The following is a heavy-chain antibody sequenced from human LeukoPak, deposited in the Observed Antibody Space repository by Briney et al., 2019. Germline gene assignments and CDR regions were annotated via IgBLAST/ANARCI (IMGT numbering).Heavy chain of an antibody. D-gene: IGHD4-11*01. Sequence: GGSLRLSCAASGFTFSNYWMSWVRQAPGKGLEWVANIKQDGSEKYYVDSVKGRFTISRDNAKNSLYLQMNSLRAEDTAVYYCAREGTTTLYNWFDPWGQGTLVTVSS. CDR1: GFTFSNYW. V-gene: IGHV3-7*01. CDR2: IKQDGSEK. CDR3: AREGTTTLYNWFDP. J-gene: IGHJ5*02.